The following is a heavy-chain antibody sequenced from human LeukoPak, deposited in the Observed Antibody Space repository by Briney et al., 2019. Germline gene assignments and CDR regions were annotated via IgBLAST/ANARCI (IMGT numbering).Heavy chain of an antibody. D-gene: IGHD3-10*01. CDR3: AGRGSGSYYNRMDV. Sequence: GRSLRLSCAASGFAFNTYAMHWVRQAPGQGLEWVALIWHDGSHKFYSNSVRGQFTISRDNSKNTVSLQMNNLRPEDTAVYYCAGRGSGSYYNRMDVWGKGTTVTVSS. V-gene: IGHV3-33*01. CDR1: GFAFNTYA. CDR2: IWHDGSHK. J-gene: IGHJ6*04.